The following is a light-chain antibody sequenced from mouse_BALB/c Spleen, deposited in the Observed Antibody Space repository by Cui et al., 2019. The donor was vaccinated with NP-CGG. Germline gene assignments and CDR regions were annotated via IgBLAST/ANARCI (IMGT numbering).Light chain of an antibody. CDR2: GTN. CDR3: ALWYSNHWR. CDR1: TGTVTTSNY. V-gene: IGLV1*01. Sequence: QAVVTQESALTTSPGETVTLTCRSSTGTVTTSNYANWVQEKPDHLFTGLIGGTNNRAPGVPARFSGSLIGDKAALTITGAQTEDEAIYFCALWYSNHWRFGGGTKLTVL. J-gene: IGLJ1*01.